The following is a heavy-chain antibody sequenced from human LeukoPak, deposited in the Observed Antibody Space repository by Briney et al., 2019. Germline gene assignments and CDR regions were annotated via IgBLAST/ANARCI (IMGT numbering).Heavy chain of an antibody. V-gene: IGHV4-59*12. J-gene: IGHJ5*02. CDR2: IYYSGSS. D-gene: IGHD3-10*01. Sequence: SETLSLTCTVSGGSISSYYWSWIRQPPGKGLEWIGYIYYSGSSNYNPSLKSRVTISVDTSKNQFSLKLSSVTAADTAVYYCARLRRITMVRGVIIPFNWFDPWGQGTLVTVPS. CDR3: ARLRRITMVRGVIIPFNWFDP. CDR1: GGSISSYY.